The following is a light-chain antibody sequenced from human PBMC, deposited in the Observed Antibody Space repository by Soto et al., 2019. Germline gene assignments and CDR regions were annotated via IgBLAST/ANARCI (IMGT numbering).Light chain of an antibody. CDR3: QQYGSAPRT. J-gene: IGKJ1*01. CDR2: DAS. CDR1: QSVSSDS. Sequence: EIVLTQSPGTLSLSPGERAILSCRASQSVSSDSLAWYRQQPGQAPRLLVYDASSRATGIPDRFSGSGSGTDFTLTISRLEPEYFAVYYCQQYGSAPRTFGQGTKVEI. V-gene: IGKV3-20*01.